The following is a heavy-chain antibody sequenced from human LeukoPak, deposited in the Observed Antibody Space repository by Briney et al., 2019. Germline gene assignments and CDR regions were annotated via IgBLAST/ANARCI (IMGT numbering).Heavy chain of an antibody. Sequence: GGSLRLSCAASGFTFSSYSMNWVRQAPGMGLEWVSSISSSSSYIYYADSVKGRFTISRDNAKNSLYLQMNSLRAEDTAVYYCARDGEAAAADYWGQGTLVTVSS. CDR2: ISSSSSYI. J-gene: IGHJ4*02. CDR3: ARDGEAAAADY. V-gene: IGHV3-21*01. D-gene: IGHD6-13*01. CDR1: GFTFSSYS.